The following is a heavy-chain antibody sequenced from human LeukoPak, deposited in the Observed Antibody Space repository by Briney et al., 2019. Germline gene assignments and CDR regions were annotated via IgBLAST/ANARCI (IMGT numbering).Heavy chain of an antibody. CDR3: ARETHYDYVWESYSSPTFDY. V-gene: IGHV1-69*13. CDR2: IIPIFGTA. J-gene: IGHJ4*02. D-gene: IGHD3-16*01. Sequence: EASVKVSCKPSRGTFSSYAITWVRQARGQGLEWMGGIIPIFGTANYAQKYHGTVTITADESTSTAYMELSSLRSDDTAVYYCARETHYDYVWESYSSPTFDYWGQGTLVTVSS. CDR1: RGTFSSYA.